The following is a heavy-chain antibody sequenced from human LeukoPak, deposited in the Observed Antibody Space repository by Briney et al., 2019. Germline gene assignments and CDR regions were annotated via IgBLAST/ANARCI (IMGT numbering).Heavy chain of an antibody. CDR3: TTGAYDSSGYYYLDY. J-gene: IGHJ4*02. V-gene: IGHV3-15*01. CDR1: GFTFSNAW. D-gene: IGHD3-22*01. Sequence: GSLRLSCAASGFTFSNAWMSWVRQAPGKGLEWVGRIKSKTDGGTTDYAAPVKGRFTISRDDSKNTLYLQTNSLKTEDTAVYYCTTGAYDSSGYYYLDYWGQGTLVTVSS. CDR2: IKSKTDGGTT.